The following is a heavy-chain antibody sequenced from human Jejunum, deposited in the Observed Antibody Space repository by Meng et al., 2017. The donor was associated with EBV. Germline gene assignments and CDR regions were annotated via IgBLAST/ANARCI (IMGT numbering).Heavy chain of an antibody. CDR1: GASISSSHW. Sequence: QVQGQEPGPGLVQPSGTLSLTCAVSGASISSSHWWSWVRQAPGEGLEWIGEIYYTGRTNYNPSLKSRVSMSIDKSKNQFSLNLNSVTVADTAVYYCATSMSGYSYGYSWGQGTLVTVSS. CDR2: IYYTGRT. CDR3: ATSMSGYSYGYS. V-gene: IGHV4-4*02. D-gene: IGHD5-12*01. J-gene: IGHJ5*02.